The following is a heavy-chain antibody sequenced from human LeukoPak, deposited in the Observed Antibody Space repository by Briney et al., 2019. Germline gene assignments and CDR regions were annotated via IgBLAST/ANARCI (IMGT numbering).Heavy chain of an antibody. Sequence: PSQTLSLTCAVSGGSISSGGYSWSWIRQPPGKGLEWIGYIYHSGSTYYNPSLKSRVTISVDRSKNQFFLKLSSVTAADTAVYYCASFYSGYDFLDYWGQGTLVTVSS. V-gene: IGHV4-30-2*01. J-gene: IGHJ4*02. CDR2: IYHSGST. D-gene: IGHD5-12*01. CDR3: ASFYSGYDFLDY. CDR1: GGSISSGGYS.